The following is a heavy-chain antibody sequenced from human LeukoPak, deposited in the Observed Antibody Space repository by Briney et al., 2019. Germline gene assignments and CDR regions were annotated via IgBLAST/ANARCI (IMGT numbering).Heavy chain of an antibody. D-gene: IGHD2/OR15-2a*01. J-gene: IGHJ4*02. CDR1: GFTFSSYG. CDR3: AKDRQPPGPSETFSRSLDY. V-gene: IGHV3-30*02. CDR2: IRYDGSNK. Sequence: GGSLRLSCAASGFTFSSYGMHWVRQAPGKGLEWVAFIRYDGSNKYYADSVKGRFTISRDNSENTLYLQMNSLRAEDTAVYYCAKDRQPPGPSETFSRSLDYWGQGTLVTVSS.